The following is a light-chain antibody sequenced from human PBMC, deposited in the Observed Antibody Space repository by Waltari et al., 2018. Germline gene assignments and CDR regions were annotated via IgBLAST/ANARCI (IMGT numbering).Light chain of an antibody. V-gene: IGLV2-14*01. Sequence: ALTHPACVSGSPGKVTTIPSTRSSTDLRGSSCVARYQQHTGKAPKLMIYDVSHRPSGVSNRFSGSKSGNTASLTISGLQPEDEADYYCSSYTSIIPPFLFGTGTKVTVL. CDR1: STDLRGSSC. CDR2: DVS. CDR3: SSYTSIIPPFL. J-gene: IGLJ1*01.